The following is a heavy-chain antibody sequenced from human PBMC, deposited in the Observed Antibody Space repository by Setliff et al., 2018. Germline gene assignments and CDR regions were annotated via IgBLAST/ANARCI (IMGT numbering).Heavy chain of an antibody. CDR3: ARDRTAYSYGLDV. Sequence: SETLSLTCPVSGGSISPYFWSWIRQPPGKGLEWIGYIYHNGNTNFNPSLKTRVSMSVDTSKNQIALNLKSVTAADTAVYYCARDRTAYSYGLDVWGQGTTVTVSS. J-gene: IGHJ6*02. CDR1: GGSISPYF. CDR2: IYHNGNT. V-gene: IGHV4-59*01. D-gene: IGHD5-18*01.